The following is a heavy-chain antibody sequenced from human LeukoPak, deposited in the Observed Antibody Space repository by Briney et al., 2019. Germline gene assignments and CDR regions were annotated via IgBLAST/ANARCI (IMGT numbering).Heavy chain of an antibody. CDR3: ARMGGYSGYATH. J-gene: IGHJ4*02. V-gene: IGHV4-59*08. Sequence: SETLSLTCTVSGGSLSSYYWSWIRQPPGKGLEWIGYIYSTGSANYNPSLKSRVSLSVDTAKNQFSLKLNSVTAADTAVYYCARMGGYSGYATHWGQGTLVTVSS. D-gene: IGHD5-12*01. CDR2: IYSTGSA. CDR1: GGSLSSYY.